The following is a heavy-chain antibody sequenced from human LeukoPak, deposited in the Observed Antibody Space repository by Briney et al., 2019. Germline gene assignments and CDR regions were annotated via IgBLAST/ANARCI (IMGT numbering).Heavy chain of an antibody. CDR3: ARAGYSWNTGYYFDY. Sequence: KPSETLSLTCTVSGGSISSGSSDYYWGWIRQPPGKGLDWIGSISDSGRTYYNPSLKSRVTISLDTSKNQFSLRLSSVTAADTALYYCARAGYSWNTGYYFDYWGQGTLVTVSS. CDR1: GGSISSGSSDYY. J-gene: IGHJ4*02. D-gene: IGHD1-1*01. CDR2: ISDSGRT. V-gene: IGHV4-39*07.